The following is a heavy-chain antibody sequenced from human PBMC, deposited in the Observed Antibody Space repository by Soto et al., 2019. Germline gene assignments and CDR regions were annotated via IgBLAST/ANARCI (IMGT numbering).Heavy chain of an antibody. Sequence: EVQLVESGGGLVQPGRSLRLSCAASGFSFDGYAMNWVRQPPGKGLAWVSGISWNSGNIDYADSVKGRFTISRENAKNSLYLQMNSLRAEDTALYYCVKASTYSSSQGWFDPWGQGTMVTVSS. V-gene: IGHV3-9*01. CDR1: GFSFDGYA. J-gene: IGHJ5*02. D-gene: IGHD6-6*01. CDR3: VKASTYSSSQGWFDP. CDR2: ISWNSGNI.